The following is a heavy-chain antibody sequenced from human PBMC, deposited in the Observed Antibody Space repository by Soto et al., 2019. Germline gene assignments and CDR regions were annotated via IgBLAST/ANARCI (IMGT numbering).Heavy chain of an antibody. Sequence: QLQLQESGSGLVKPSQTLSLTCPVSGDSISSHHLSWIRHPPGKGLEWIGYIYYTGRAFYNSSLKSRVSMSVDNSKNQISLNLRSVTAADTVVYYCVRDTGYGTLDYWGQGTLVTVSS. CDR3: VRDTGYGTLDY. J-gene: IGHJ4*02. CDR2: IYYTGRA. V-gene: IGHV4-30-2*01. D-gene: IGHD5-18*01. CDR1: GDSISSHH.